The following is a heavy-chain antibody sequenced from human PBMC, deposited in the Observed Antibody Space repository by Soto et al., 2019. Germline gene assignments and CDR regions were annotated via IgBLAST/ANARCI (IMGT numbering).Heavy chain of an antibody. D-gene: IGHD5-18*01. CDR3: AKDHILVRMYRKKTAMKPNQYNWFDP. CDR1: VFTFSSYA. Sequence: SRAASVFTFSSYAISWVRQAPGKGLEWVSAISGSGGSTYYADSVKGRFTISRDNSKNTLYLQMNSLRAEDTAVYYCAKDHILVRMYRKKTAMKPNQYNWFDPWGQGTLVTVSS. V-gene: IGHV3-23*01. CDR2: ISGSGGST. J-gene: IGHJ5*02.